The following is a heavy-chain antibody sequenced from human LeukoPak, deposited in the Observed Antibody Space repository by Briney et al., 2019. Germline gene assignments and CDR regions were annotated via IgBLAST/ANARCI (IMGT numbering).Heavy chain of an antibody. CDR1: GGSFSCYY. CDR3: ARGRYYYGSGSYYPLFDY. V-gene: IGHV4-34*01. J-gene: IGHJ4*02. D-gene: IGHD3-10*01. CDR2: INHSGST. Sequence: PSATLSLTCAVYGGSFSCYYWSWIRQPPGKGLEWIGEINHSGSTNYNPSLKSRVTISVDTSKNQFSLKLSSVTAADTAVYYCARGRYYYGSGSYYPLFDYWGQGTLVSVSS.